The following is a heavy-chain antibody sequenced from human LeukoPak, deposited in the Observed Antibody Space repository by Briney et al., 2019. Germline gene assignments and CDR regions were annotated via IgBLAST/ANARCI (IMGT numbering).Heavy chain of an antibody. V-gene: IGHV1-2*06. CDR3: ARDRHTYRYSGSYRPFDY. J-gene: IGHJ4*02. CDR1: GYTFTGYY. CDR2: INPNSGGT. Sequence: GASVKVSCKASGYTFTGYYMHWVRQAPGQGLEWMGRINPNSGGTNYAQKFQGRVTMTRDTSISTAYMGLSRLRSDDTAVYYCARDRHTYRYSGSYRPFDYWGQGTLVTVSS. D-gene: IGHD1-26*01.